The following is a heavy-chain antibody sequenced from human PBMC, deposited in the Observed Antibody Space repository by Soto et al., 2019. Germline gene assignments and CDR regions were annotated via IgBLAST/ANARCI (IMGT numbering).Heavy chain of an antibody. V-gene: IGHV1-18*01. D-gene: IGHD2-8*01. CDR1: GYAFTRYG. J-gene: IGHJ6*02. CDR2: ISGYNGDT. CDR3: AKNGQPPYYYYGMDV. Sequence: QGQLVQSGAEVKKPGASVKVSCKASGYAFTRYGISWVRQAPGQGLEWMGWISGYNGDTKYAQKFPGRVTMTIDTSTTTTYMELRSLTSDDTAVYYCAKNGQPPYYYYGMDVWGQGTTVTVSS.